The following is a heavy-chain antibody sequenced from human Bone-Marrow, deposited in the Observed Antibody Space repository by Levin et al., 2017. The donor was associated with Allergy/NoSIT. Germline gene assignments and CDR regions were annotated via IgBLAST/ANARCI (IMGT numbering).Heavy chain of an antibody. CDR1: GYTFTNYW. D-gene: IGHD2-15*01. J-gene: IGHJ5*02. Sequence: KRGESLKISCKAYGYTFTNYWIGWVRQMPGKGLEWMGIIYPGDSDTKYSPSFQGQVSISADKTISTAYLQWTSLKASDTGMYFCARHGGNCFTGSYCWSDPWGQGTLVTVSS. CDR2: IYPGDSDT. V-gene: IGHV5-51*01. CDR3: ARHGGNCFTGSYCWSDP.